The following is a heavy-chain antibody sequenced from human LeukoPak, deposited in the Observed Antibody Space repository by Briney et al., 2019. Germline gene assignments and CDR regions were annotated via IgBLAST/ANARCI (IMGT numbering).Heavy chain of an antibody. V-gene: IGHV3-48*04. CDR2: ISSSSSTI. Sequence: PGGSLRLSCAASGFTFSSYSMNWVRQAPGKGLEWVSYISSSSSTIYYADSVKGRFTISRDNAKNSLYLQMNSLRAEDTAVYYCARGPLAYCGGDCYHTGDYWGQGTLVTVSS. CDR3: ARGPLAYCGGDCYHTGDY. J-gene: IGHJ4*02. CDR1: GFTFSSYS. D-gene: IGHD2-21*02.